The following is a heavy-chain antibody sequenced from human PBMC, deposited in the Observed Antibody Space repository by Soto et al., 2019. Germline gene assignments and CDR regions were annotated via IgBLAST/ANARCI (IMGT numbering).Heavy chain of an antibody. V-gene: IGHV4-4*07. Sequence: QMRLQESGPGLVKAWETLSLTCSVSGGSMTGYYWNWIRQPAGKGLEWIGRIYRSGDTNYNPSLKSRVTMAVDTSKNKFSLKVNSVTAADTALYFCARGAAAGVDYGMDVWGQGTTVTVSS. CDR1: GGSMTGYY. CDR2: IYRSGDT. CDR3: ARGAAAGVDYGMDV. J-gene: IGHJ6*02. D-gene: IGHD6-13*01.